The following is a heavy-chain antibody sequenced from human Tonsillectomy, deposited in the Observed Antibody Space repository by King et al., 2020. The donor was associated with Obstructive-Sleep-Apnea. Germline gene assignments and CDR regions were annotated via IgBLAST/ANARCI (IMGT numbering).Heavy chain of an antibody. J-gene: IGHJ4*02. CDR1: GGSISSYY. Sequence: VQLQESGPGLVKPSETLSLTCTVSGGSISSYYWSWIRQPPGKGLEWIGYMYYSGNTNFNPSLKSRVTTSADTSNIQISLRRSSVTAADTAVYYCARHGGVEDYGGYGDYFDSWGQGTLVTVSS. V-gene: IGHV4-59*08. CDR2: MYYSGNT. D-gene: IGHD5-12*01. CDR3: ARHGGVEDYGGYGDYFDS.